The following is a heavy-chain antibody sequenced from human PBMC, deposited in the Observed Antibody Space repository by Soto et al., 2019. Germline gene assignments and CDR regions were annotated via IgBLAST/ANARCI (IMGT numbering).Heavy chain of an antibody. CDR3: AKGLGLPGRITIFGVVIISPFDY. V-gene: IGHV3-23*01. D-gene: IGHD3-3*01. Sequence: PGGSLRLSCAASGFTFSSYAMSWVRQAPGKGLEWVSAISGSGGSTYYADSVKGRFTISRDNSKNTLYLQMNSLRAEDTAVYYCAKGLGLPGRITIFGVVIISPFDYWGQGTLVTVSS. CDR2: ISGSGGST. CDR1: GFTFSSYA. J-gene: IGHJ4*02.